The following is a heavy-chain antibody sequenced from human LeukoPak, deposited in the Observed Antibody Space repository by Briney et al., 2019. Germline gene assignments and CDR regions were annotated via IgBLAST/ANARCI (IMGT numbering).Heavy chain of an antibody. CDR2: INPSGAGT. V-gene: IGHV1-46*01. CDR3: ARSTDLFYFDY. D-gene: IGHD3-3*01. CDR1: GYTFTSYY. Sequence: GASVKVSCKASGYTFTSYYMHWVRQAPGQGLEWMGIINPSGAGTTYAQKFQGRVTTTRDTSTSTVYMELSSLRSEDTAVYYCARSTDLFYFDYWGQGTLVTVSS. J-gene: IGHJ4*02.